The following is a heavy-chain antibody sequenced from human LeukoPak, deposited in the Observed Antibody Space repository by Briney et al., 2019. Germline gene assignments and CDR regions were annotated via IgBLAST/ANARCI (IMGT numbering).Heavy chain of an antibody. CDR1: GYTFTSYG. V-gene: IGHV1-18*01. D-gene: IGHD5-12*01. CDR2: ISGYNGNT. CDR3: ARDTGLEWRRLGKEACDI. J-gene: IGHJ3*02. Sequence: GASVKVSCKASGYTFTSYGITWVRQAPGQGLEWMGWISGYNGNTKYARKVQGRVTMTTDTSTTTAYMELRGLRSDDTAVYYCARDTGLEWRRLGKEACDIWGQGTVVTVSP.